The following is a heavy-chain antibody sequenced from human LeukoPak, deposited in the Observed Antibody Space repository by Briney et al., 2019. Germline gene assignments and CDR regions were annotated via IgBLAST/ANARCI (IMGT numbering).Heavy chain of an antibody. V-gene: IGHV5-51*01. Sequence: GESLKISCKGSGHSFTSYWIGWVRQMPGKGLEWMGIIYPGDSDTTYSPSFQGQVTISVDKSISTAYLQWNSLKASDTAIYYCARLSGYSSWYHYFDFWGQGTLVTVSS. CDR2: IYPGDSDT. D-gene: IGHD5-18*01. J-gene: IGHJ4*02. CDR3: ARLSGYSSWYHYFDF. CDR1: GHSFTSYW.